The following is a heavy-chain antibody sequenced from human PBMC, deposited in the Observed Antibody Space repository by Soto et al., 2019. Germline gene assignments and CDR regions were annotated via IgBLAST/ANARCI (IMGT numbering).Heavy chain of an antibody. V-gene: IGHV1-18*01. D-gene: IGHD3-22*01. CDR3: ARSLSGYVTHFDY. CDR2: ISAYNGHT. CDR1: GYTFTSYG. J-gene: IGHJ4*02. Sequence: QVQLVQSGAEVKKPGASVKVSCKASGYTFTSYGITWVRQAPGQGFKWMGWISAYNGHTNYAQKLQGRVTITTDTATITAYMELRSLRSDDTVVYYCARSLSGYVTHFDYWGQGTLVTVSS.